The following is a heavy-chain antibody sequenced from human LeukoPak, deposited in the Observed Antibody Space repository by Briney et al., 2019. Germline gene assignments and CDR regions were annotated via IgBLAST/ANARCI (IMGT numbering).Heavy chain of an antibody. V-gene: IGHV3-30*03. CDR2: ISYDGSNK. Sequence: GGSLRLSCAASGFTFSVYGMHWVRQAPGKGLEWVAVISYDGSNKYYADSVKGRFTISRDNAKNSLYLQMNSLRAEDTAVYYCARDEEVDTAMVDYWGQGTLVTVSS. CDR3: ARDEEVDTAMVDY. J-gene: IGHJ4*02. CDR1: GFTFSVYG. D-gene: IGHD5-18*01.